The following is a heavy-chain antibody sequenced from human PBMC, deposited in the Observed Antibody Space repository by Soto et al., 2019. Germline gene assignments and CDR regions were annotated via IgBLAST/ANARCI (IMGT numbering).Heavy chain of an antibody. D-gene: IGHD3-9*01. V-gene: IGHV4-31*03. Sequence: PSETLSLTCTVSGGSISSGGYYWSWIRQHPGKGLEWIGYIYYSGSTYYNPSLKSRVTISVDTSKNQFSLKLSSVTAADTAVYYXARGRGGHILTGPLLDYWGQGTLVTVSS. CDR1: GGSISSGGYY. CDR3: ARGRGGHILTGPLLDY. CDR2: IYYSGST. J-gene: IGHJ4*02.